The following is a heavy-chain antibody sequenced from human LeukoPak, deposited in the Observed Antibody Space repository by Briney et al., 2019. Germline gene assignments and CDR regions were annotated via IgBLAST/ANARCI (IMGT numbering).Heavy chain of an antibody. CDR2: MNPNSGDR. V-gene: IGHV1-8*03. D-gene: IGHD2-2*01. J-gene: IGHJ5*02. Sequence: ASVTVSFKATGYTLINYDMNGVGQATGQGVEWMGWMNPNSGDRGYAQKFQGRVTITRNTSISTAYMELSSLRSEDTAVYYCARVLCSSTSCYSSPWFDPWGQGTLVTVSS. CDR1: GYTLINYD. CDR3: ARVLCSSTSCYSSPWFDP.